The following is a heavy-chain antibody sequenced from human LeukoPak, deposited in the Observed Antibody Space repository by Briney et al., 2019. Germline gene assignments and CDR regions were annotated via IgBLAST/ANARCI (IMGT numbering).Heavy chain of an antibody. D-gene: IGHD3-22*01. CDR1: GFTFSSYS. J-gene: IGHJ4*02. V-gene: IGHV3-21*01. CDR2: ISSSSYI. CDR3: ARGRTVAGYDSSGYFYFDY. Sequence: PGGFLRLSCAASGFTFSSYSMNWVRQAPGKGLEWVSSISSSSYIYYADSVKGRFTISRDNAKNSLYLQMNSLRAEDTAVYYCARGRTVAGYDSSGYFYFDYWGQGTLVTVSS.